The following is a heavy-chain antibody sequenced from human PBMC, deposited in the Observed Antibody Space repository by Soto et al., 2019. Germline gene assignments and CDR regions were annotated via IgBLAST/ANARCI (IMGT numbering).Heavy chain of an antibody. CDR2: IPSRGRP. V-gene: IGHV4-30-4*01. CDR1: GASIAGGSYY. Sequence: QVQLRASGPGLVKPSQTLLLTCSVSGASIAGGSYYCSWLRQPPAKGLEWIGYIPSRGRPFYHPSLASRRAISSDTSKIQLSLPSTSVTAADTAVYYCVRGQYSAYDFALWGQGTLVTVSS. D-gene: IGHD3-22*01. CDR3: VRGQYSAYDFAL. J-gene: IGHJ5*02.